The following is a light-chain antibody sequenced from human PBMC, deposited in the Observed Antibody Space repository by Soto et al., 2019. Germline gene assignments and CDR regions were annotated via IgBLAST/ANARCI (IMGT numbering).Light chain of an antibody. V-gene: IGKV1-12*01. Sequence: DIQLTQSPSLLSASIGDRVTITCRASQSINSWLAWYQQKPGKAPKVLIYAASTLQSGVPSRFSGRGSGTDFTLTINSLQPEDSATYYCQQANTVPITFGQGTRLEIK. CDR1: QSINSW. J-gene: IGKJ5*01. CDR2: AAS. CDR3: QQANTVPIT.